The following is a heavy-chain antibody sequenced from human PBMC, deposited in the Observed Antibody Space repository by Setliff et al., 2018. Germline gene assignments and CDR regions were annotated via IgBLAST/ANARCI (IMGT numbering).Heavy chain of an antibody. D-gene: IGHD1-7*01. V-gene: IGHV1-69*10. Sequence: GASVKVSCKASGGTLSTLSIAWVRQAPGQGLEWMGGTIPLLPLPNYAVKFQGRVTITADKSTSTAYMELRSLTSEDTAVYYCARNALTGTTRKYYYYMDVWGQGTMVT. CDR3: ARNALTGTTRKYYYYMDV. J-gene: IGHJ6*03. CDR1: GGTLSTLS. CDR2: TIPLLPLP.